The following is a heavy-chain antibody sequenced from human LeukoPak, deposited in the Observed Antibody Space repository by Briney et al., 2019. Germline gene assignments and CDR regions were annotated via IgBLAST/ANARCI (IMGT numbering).Heavy chain of an antibody. CDR1: GGTFSSYT. CDR3: ARDRRGSGKNFDY. V-gene: IGHV1-69*04. D-gene: IGHD3-10*01. CDR2: IIPILGIA. J-gene: IGHJ4*02. Sequence: SVKVSCKASGGTFSSYTISWVRQAPGQGLEWMGRIIPILGIANYAQKFQGRVTITADKSTSTAYMGLSSLRSEDTAVYYCARDRRGSGKNFDYWGQGTLVTVSS.